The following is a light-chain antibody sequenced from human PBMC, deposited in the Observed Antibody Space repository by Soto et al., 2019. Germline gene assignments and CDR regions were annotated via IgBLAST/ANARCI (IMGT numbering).Light chain of an antibody. CDR1: SSNIGTYT. CDR3: AAWDDPLNGYLL. V-gene: IGLV1-44*01. Sequence: QSVLTQPPSASGTPGQRVIISCSGSSSNIGTYTVNWYQHLPGTAPKLLIYSNNQRPSGVPDRFSGSKSGTSASLAISGLQSEDEADYYCAAWDDPLNGYLLFGGGTKVTVL. J-gene: IGLJ2*01. CDR2: SNN.